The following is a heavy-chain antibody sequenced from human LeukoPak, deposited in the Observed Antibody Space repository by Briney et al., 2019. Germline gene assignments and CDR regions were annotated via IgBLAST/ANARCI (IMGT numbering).Heavy chain of an antibody. V-gene: IGHV3-23*01. J-gene: IGHJ3*01. Sequence: PGGSLRLSCAASGFTFSSSAMSWVRQVPGKGLEWVSGISASGGSTYYADSVQGRFTISRDNARNSLYLHMNSLRVGDTAVYYCARAGIYGGGKSYAFDVWGQGTTVIVSS. CDR3: ARAGIYGGGKSYAFDV. CDR2: ISASGGST. CDR1: GFTFSSSA. D-gene: IGHD4-23*01.